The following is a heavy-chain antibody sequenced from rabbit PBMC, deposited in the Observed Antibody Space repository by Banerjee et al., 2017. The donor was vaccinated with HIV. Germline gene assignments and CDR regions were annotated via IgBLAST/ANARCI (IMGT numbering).Heavy chain of an antibody. CDR2: IYAGSSGST. Sequence: QEQLEESGGGLVKPGGTLTLTCKASGIDFSSGYDMCWVRQAPGKGLEWIAYIYAGSSGSTYYASGAKGRVTISKTSATTVTLQRTSLTAADTATYFCAREKIYADYVGYGYAFGLWGPGTLVTVS. V-gene: IGHV1S45*01. CDR3: AREKIYADYVGYGYAFGL. CDR1: GIDFSSGYD. J-gene: IGHJ4*01. D-gene: IGHD6-1*01.